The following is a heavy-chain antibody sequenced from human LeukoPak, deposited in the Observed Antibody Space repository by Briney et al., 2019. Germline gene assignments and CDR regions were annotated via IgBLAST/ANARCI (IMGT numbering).Heavy chain of an antibody. CDR3: ARRQGTTLNFDY. CDR2: INAYNGNT. J-gene: IGHJ4*02. CDR1: GYTLSSYG. Sequence: ASVKVSCKASGYTLSSYGFSWVRQAPGQGLEWMGWINAYNGNTNYAQNLQDRVTMTTDTSTSTAYMELRSLRSDDTAVYYCARRQGTTLNFDYWGQGTLVTVSS. D-gene: IGHD1-1*01. V-gene: IGHV1-18*01.